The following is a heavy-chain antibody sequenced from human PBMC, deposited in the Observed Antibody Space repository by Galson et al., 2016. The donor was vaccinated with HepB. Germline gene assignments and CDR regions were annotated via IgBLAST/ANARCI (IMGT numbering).Heavy chain of an antibody. CDR2: INHSGST. Sequence: TLSLTCAVYGGSFSGYYWSWIRQPPGKGLEWIGEINHSGSTNYNPSLKSRVTISVDTSKNQFSLKLSSVTAADPAVYYCARGDNPDYGDYASAYYYMDVWGKGTTVTVSS. V-gene: IGHV4-34*01. D-gene: IGHD4-17*01. CDR3: ARGDNPDYGDYASAYYYMDV. CDR1: GGSFSGYY. J-gene: IGHJ6*03.